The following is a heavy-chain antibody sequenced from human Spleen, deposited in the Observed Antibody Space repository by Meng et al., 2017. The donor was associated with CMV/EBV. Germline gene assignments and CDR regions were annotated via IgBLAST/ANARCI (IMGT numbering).Heavy chain of an antibody. V-gene: IGHV3-72*01. Sequence: SLKISCAVFGFTFSDHYMDWVRQAPGKGLEWVGRSRNKPNSYRPEYAASVKGRFTISRDESENSLYLQMDSLRTDDTAVYYCVRGHNSFDYWGQGTLVTVSS. CDR2: SRNKPNSYRP. CDR1: GFTFSDHY. J-gene: IGHJ4*02. CDR3: VRGHNSFDY.